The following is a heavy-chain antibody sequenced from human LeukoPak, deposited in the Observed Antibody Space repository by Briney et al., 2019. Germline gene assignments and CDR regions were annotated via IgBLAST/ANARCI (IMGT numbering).Heavy chain of an antibody. Sequence: GGSLRLPCAASGFTFSSYAMSWVRQAPGKGLEWVSAISGSGGSTYYADSVKGRFTISRDNSKNTLYLQMNSLRAEDTAVYYCARDPSVARYIDYWGQGTLVTVSS. V-gene: IGHV3-23*01. CDR3: ARDPSVARYIDY. J-gene: IGHJ4*02. D-gene: IGHD3-16*02. CDR2: ISGSGGST. CDR1: GFTFSSYA.